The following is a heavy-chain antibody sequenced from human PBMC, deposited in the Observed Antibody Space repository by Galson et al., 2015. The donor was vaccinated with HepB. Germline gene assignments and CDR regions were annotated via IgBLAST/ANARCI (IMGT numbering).Heavy chain of an antibody. V-gene: IGHV3-48*02. CDR3: AREFSSNGTGFDV. CDR2: ISTTSSPI. Sequence: SLRLSCAASGFTFSYFWLGWVRQAPGKGLEWLSYISTTSSPIYSAASVKGRFTVSRDNAKNSQYLHMNNLRDEDTAVHYCAREFSSNGTGFDVCGQVSTFTASS. J-gene: IGHJ6*02. CDR1: GFTFSYFW. D-gene: IGHD6-25*01.